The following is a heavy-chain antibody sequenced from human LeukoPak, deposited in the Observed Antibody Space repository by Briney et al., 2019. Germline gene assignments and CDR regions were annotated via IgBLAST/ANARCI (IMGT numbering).Heavy chain of an antibody. Sequence: GGSLRLSCPASGFTFSSYAMHWVRQAPGKGLEYVSAISSSGGSTYYADLVKGRFTISRDNSKNTLFLQMSSLRPEDTAVYFCVKERSGGFFDYWGQGTLVTVSS. CDR2: ISSSGGST. CDR1: GFTFSSYA. D-gene: IGHD1-26*01. V-gene: IGHV3-64D*09. CDR3: VKERSGGFFDY. J-gene: IGHJ4*02.